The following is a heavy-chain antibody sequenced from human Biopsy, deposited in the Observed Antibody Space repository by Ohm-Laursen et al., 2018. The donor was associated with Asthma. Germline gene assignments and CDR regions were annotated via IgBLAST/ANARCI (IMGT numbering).Heavy chain of an antibody. CDR2: INSVFGTT. CDR1: GGTFNTYV. CDR3: ARKAGSCISRTCYSLDF. Sequence: GASVKVSCKSLGGTFNTYVIGWVRQAPGQGLEGMGGINSVFGTTTYPQKFQDGVTITADDSTSTVYMELSSLRSEDTAVYYCARKAGSCISRTCYSLDFWGQGTLVTVSS. J-gene: IGHJ4*02. V-gene: IGHV1-69*13. D-gene: IGHD2-2*01.